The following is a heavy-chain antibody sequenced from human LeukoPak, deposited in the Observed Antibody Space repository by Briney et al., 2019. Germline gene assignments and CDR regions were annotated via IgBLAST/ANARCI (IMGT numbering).Heavy chain of an antibody. D-gene: IGHD3-10*01. Sequence: PGGSLRLSCAASGFTFSSYAMHWVRQAPGKGLEWVAVISYDGSNKYYADSVKGRFTISRDNSKNTLYLQMNSLRAEDTAVYYCARVERAYYYGSGSYDVWGPGTLVTVSS. CDR2: ISYDGSNK. CDR1: GFTFSSYA. CDR3: ARVERAYYYGSGSYDV. J-gene: IGHJ4*02. V-gene: IGHV3-30*04.